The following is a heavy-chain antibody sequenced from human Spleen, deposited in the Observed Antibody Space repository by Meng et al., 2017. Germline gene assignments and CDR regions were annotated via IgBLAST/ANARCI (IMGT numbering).Heavy chain of an antibody. CDR3: AKDLSKYDSSGYYPGYYFDY. D-gene: IGHD3-22*01. V-gene: IGHV3-23*01. CDR1: GFPFSNHA. J-gene: IGHJ4*02. Sequence: GGSLRLSCAASGFPFSNHAMSWVRQAPGKGLEWVSAISGSTLSTYYADSVKGRFTISRDNSKNTLYLQMNSLRAEDTAVYYCAKDLSKYDSSGYYPGYYFDYWGQGTLVTVSS. CDR2: ISGSTLST.